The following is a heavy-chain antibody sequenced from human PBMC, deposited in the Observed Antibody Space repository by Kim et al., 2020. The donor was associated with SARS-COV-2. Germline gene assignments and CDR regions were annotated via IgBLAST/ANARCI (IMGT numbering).Heavy chain of an antibody. D-gene: IGHD2-15*01. CDR2: ISYSGST. V-gene: IGHV4-59*08. CDR3: ARRAEGGYCSGSSCYDWFDP. Sequence: SETLSLTCTVSGGSISYYYWSWIRQPPGKGLEWIGYISYSGSTNYNPSLKRRVTISVDTSRNQFSLKVNSVTAADTAVYYCARRAEGGYCSGSSCYDWFDPWGQGTLVTVSS. CDR1: GGSISYYY. J-gene: IGHJ5*02.